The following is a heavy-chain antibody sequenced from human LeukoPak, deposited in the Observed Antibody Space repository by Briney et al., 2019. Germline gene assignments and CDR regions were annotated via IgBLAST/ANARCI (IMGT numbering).Heavy chain of an antibody. J-gene: IGHJ4*02. V-gene: IGHV2-5*02. CDR1: GFSLRPSGVG. CDR3: AHKAHRTTFDY. Sequence: ESGPTLVHPTQPLTLTCTFSGFSLRPSGVGVGWIRQPPGKALEWLALIYWDDDKRYSASLKSRLTITKDTSKDQVVLTITNMDPVDTASYYCAHKAHRTTFDYWGQGTLVTVSS. D-gene: IGHD1-14*01. CDR2: IYWDDDK.